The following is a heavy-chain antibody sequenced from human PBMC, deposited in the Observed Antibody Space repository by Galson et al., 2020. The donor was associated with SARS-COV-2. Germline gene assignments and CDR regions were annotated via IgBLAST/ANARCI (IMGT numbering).Heavy chain of an antibody. CDR3: AKDTGHSYGGYY. D-gene: IGHD5-18*01. V-gene: IGHV3-9*01. Sequence: GGSLRLSCAASGFTFDDYAMHWVRQAPGKGLEWVSGISWNSGSIGYADSVKGRFTISRDNAKNSLYLQMNSLRAEDTALYYCAKDTGHSYGGYYWGQGTLVTVSS. J-gene: IGHJ4*02. CDR1: GFTFDDYA. CDR2: ISWNSGSI.